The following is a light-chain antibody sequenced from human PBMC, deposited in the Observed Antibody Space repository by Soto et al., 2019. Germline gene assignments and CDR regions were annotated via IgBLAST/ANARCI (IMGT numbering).Light chain of an antibody. CDR3: QQLNSYPIT. J-gene: IGKJ5*01. CDR1: QGISSY. V-gene: IGKV1-9*01. Sequence: DIQLTQSPSFLSASVGDRVTITCRASQGISSYLAWYQQKPGKAPKLLIYAASTLQIGVPSRFSGSGSGTEFTLTISSLQSEDFATYYCQQLNSYPITFGQGTRLEIK. CDR2: AAS.